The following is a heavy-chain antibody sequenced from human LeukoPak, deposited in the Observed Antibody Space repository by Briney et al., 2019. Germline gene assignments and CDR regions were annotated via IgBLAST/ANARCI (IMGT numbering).Heavy chain of an antibody. Sequence: GESLKISCKGSGYSFTSYWIGWVRQMPGKGLEWMGIIYPGDSDTRYSPSFQGQVTISADKSISTAYLQWSSLKASGTAMYYCARYAWAYYDILTGFYYFDYWGQGTLVTVSS. CDR1: GYSFTSYW. CDR2: IYPGDSDT. J-gene: IGHJ4*02. D-gene: IGHD3-9*01. V-gene: IGHV5-51*01. CDR3: ARYAWAYYDILTGFYYFDY.